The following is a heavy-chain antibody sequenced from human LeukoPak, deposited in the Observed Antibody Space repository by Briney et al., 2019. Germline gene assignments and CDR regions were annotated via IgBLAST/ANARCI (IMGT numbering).Heavy chain of an antibody. CDR2: INHSGST. V-gene: IGHV4-38-2*02. CDR1: GYSIRSGYY. J-gene: IGHJ6*03. D-gene: IGHD3-10*01. Sequence: SETLSLTCTVSGYSIRSGYYWGWIRQPPGKGLEWIGEINHSGSTNYNSSLKSRVTISVDTSKNQFSLKLSSVTAADTAVYYCARGYYGSGSHCCHMDVWGKGTTITVS. CDR3: ARGYYGSGSHCCHMDV.